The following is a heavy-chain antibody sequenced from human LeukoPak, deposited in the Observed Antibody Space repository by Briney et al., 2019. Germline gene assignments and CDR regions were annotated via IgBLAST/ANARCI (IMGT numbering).Heavy chain of an antibody. D-gene: IGHD1-26*01. V-gene: IGHV3-74*01. Sequence: PGGSLRLSCAASGFTFSSYAFTWVRQAPGKGLVWVSRINSDGSTTNYADSVKGRFTISRDNAKNTLDLQMNSLRAEDTAVYYCARRGSGSPPYYFDYWGQGTLVTVSS. CDR2: INSDGSTT. J-gene: IGHJ4*02. CDR3: ARRGSGSPPYYFDY. CDR1: GFTFSSYA.